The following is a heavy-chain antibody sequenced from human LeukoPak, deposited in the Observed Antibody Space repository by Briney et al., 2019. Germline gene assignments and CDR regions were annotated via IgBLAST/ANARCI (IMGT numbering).Heavy chain of an antibody. J-gene: IGHJ3*02. CDR1: GFTFSSYD. V-gene: IGHV3-13*04. D-gene: IGHD6-13*01. CDR3: ARGHSSSWEAFDI. CDR2: IGIAGDT. Sequence: GVTLRLSCAASGFTFSSYDMHWVRQATGKGLEWVSGIGIAGDTYYPGSVKGRFTISRENAKSSLYLQMNNLRAGDTAVYYCARGHSSSWEAFDIWGQGTMVTV.